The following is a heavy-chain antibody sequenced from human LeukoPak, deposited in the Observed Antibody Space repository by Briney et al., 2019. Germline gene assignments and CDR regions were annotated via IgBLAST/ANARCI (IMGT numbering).Heavy chain of an antibody. CDR1: GFTFDDYA. J-gene: IGHJ3*02. CDR3: AKVPFGESHTGAFDI. CDR2: ISWNSGSI. V-gene: IGHV3-9*01. D-gene: IGHD3-10*01. Sequence: PGGSLRLSCAASGFTFDDYAMHWVRQGPGKGLEWVSGISWNSGSIGYADSVKGRFTISRDNAKNSLYLQMNSLRAEDTALYYCAKVPFGESHTGAFDIWGQGTMVTVSS.